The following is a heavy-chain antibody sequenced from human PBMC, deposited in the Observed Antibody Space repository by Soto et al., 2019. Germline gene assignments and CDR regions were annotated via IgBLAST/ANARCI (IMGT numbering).Heavy chain of an antibody. CDR1: GGTFSSYA. V-gene: IGHV1-69*06. D-gene: IGHD3-9*01. J-gene: IGHJ3*02. CDR2: IIPIFGTA. CDR3: ARSTVRRYFDWLLPDAFDI. Sequence: SVKVSCKASGGTFSSYAISWVRQAPGQGLEWMGGIIPIFGTANYAQKFQGRVTITADKSTSTAYMELSSLRSEDTAVYYCARSTVRRYFDWLLPDAFDIWGQGTMVTVS.